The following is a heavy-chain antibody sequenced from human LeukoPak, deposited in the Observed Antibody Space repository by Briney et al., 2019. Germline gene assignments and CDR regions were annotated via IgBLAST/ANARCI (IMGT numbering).Heavy chain of an antibody. J-gene: IGHJ4*02. CDR1: GFTFSSYS. Sequence: GGSLRLSCAASGFTFSSYSMNWVRQAPGKGLEWVSYISSSSSTIYYADSVKGRFTISRDNAKNSLYLQMNSLRAEDTAVYYCARVMRPLRDTAMARAFDYWGQGTLVTVSS. D-gene: IGHD5-18*01. CDR2: ISSSSSTI. CDR3: ARVMRPLRDTAMARAFDY. V-gene: IGHV3-48*01.